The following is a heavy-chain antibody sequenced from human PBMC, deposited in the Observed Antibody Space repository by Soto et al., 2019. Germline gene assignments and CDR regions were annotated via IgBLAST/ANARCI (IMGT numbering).Heavy chain of an antibody. Sequence: QVQLVQSGAEVKKPGASVKVSCKASGYTFTSYDINWVRQATGQGLEWLGWMNPNSGNTGYAQKFHGRVTMTRNTAINTAYMELSSLSSEDTAVYYCAIVGARPPDYWGQGTLVTVSS. CDR2: MNPNSGNT. CDR1: GYTFTSYD. D-gene: IGHD1-26*01. V-gene: IGHV1-8*02. J-gene: IGHJ4*02. CDR3: AIVGARPPDY.